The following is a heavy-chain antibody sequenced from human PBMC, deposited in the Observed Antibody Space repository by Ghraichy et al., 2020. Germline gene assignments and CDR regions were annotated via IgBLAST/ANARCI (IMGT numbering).Heavy chain of an antibody. CDR2: ISGSGIST. CDR3: ARGSRVVRYYYYDGMDV. V-gene: IGHV3-23*01. Sequence: GESLNISCAASGFTFSSYAMSWVRQAPGKGLECVSSISGSGISTYYADSVKGRFTVSRDNAQNSLYLQMKSLRDEDTAVYYCARGSRVVRYYYYDGMDVWGQGTTVTVSS. D-gene: IGHD2-21*01. CDR1: GFTFSSYA. J-gene: IGHJ6*02.